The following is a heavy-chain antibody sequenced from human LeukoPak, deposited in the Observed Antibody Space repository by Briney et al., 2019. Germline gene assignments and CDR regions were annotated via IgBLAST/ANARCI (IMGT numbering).Heavy chain of an antibody. CDR2: IRNSGST. CDR3: ARGHGGPGADYYYGVDV. CDR1: GDSISTYY. Sequence: SETLSLTCTVSGDSISTYYWTWIRQPAGEGLEWIGRIRNSGSTVYDPSLKSRVSMSLDTSKNQFSLQLISVTAADTAVYYCARGHGGPGADYYYGVDVWGQGTTVTVSS. V-gene: IGHV4-4*07. J-gene: IGHJ6*02. D-gene: IGHD5-24*01.